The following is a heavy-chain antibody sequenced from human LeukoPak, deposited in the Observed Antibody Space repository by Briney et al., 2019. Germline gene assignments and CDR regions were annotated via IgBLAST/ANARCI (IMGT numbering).Heavy chain of an antibody. Sequence: SETLSLTCTVSGGSISSYYWSWIRQPPGKGLEWIGYIYYSGGTNYNPSLKSRVTISVDTSKNQFSLKLSSVTAADTAVYYCARHNEMATTHYYYYGMDVWGQGTTVTVSS. D-gene: IGHD5-24*01. CDR2: IYYSGGT. J-gene: IGHJ6*02. CDR1: GGSISSYY. V-gene: IGHV4-59*08. CDR3: ARHNEMATTHYYYYGMDV.